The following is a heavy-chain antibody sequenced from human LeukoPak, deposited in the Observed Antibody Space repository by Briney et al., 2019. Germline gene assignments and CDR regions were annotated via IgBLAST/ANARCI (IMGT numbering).Heavy chain of an antibody. J-gene: IGHJ3*02. D-gene: IGHD6-13*01. Sequence: ASVKVSCKASGYTFTSYGISWVRQAPGQGLEWMGWISAYNGNTNYAQKLQGRVTMTTDTSTSTAYMELRSLRSDDTAVYYCARDHDAAAADAIDAFDIWGQGTMVTVSS. CDR2: ISAYNGNT. V-gene: IGHV1-18*01. CDR3: ARDHDAAAADAIDAFDI. CDR1: GYTFTSYG.